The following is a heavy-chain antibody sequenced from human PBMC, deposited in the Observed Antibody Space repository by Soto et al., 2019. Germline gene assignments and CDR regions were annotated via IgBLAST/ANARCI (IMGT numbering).Heavy chain of an antibody. CDR2: ISNDGSNE. Sequence: PGGSVRLSCAGSGFTFRWFGMNWVRQAPGKGLEWVARISNDGSNEYYVDSVKGRFTISRDNSKNTLYLQMDSLRAEDTAVYYCAKGEVRGIIPSYFDYWGLGTLGTVSS. J-gene: IGHJ4*02. CDR3: AKGEVRGIIPSYFDY. V-gene: IGHV3-30*18. D-gene: IGHD3-10*01. CDR1: GFTFRWFG.